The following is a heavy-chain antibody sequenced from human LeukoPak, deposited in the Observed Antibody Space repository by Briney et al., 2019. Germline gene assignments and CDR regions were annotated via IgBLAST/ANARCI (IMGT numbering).Heavy chain of an antibody. CDR1: GFTFDDYA. Sequence: PGGSLRLSCAASGFTFDDYAMHWVRQAPGKGLEWVSGISWNSGSIGYADSVKGRFTISRDNAKNSLYLQMNSLRAEDTALYYCAKDRGAVAVGGYFDYWGQGTLVTVSS. CDR3: AKDRGAVAVGGYFDY. V-gene: IGHV3-9*01. J-gene: IGHJ4*02. CDR2: ISWNSGSI. D-gene: IGHD6-19*01.